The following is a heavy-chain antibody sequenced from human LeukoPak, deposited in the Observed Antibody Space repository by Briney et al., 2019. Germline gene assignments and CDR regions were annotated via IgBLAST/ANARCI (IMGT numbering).Heavy chain of an antibody. Sequence: PGGSLRLSCAASGLTLSGYWMHWVRQAPGKGLVWVSRINGDASSTSYADSVKGRFTISRDNAKSTLYLQMNSLRVEDTAVYYCARKPLFRGYYFDYWGQGTLVTVSS. J-gene: IGHJ4*02. V-gene: IGHV3-74*01. CDR3: ARKPLFRGYYFDY. D-gene: IGHD3-16*01. CDR2: INGDASST. CDR1: GLTLSGYW.